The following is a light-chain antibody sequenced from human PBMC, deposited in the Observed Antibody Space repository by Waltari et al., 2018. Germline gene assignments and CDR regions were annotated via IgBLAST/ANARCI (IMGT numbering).Light chain of an antibody. V-gene: IGLV2-8*01. J-gene: IGLJ1*01. Sequence: QSALTQPPSASGSPGQSVTIPCTGTSSDVGGSNYVSWYQQHPGKVPKLMLYEVSKRPPGGADRFSGARAGNTGALTVSGLQAEDEAEYYGASYAGSRYVFGTGTKVT. CDR2: EVS. CDR3: ASYAGSRYV. CDR1: SSDVGGSNY.